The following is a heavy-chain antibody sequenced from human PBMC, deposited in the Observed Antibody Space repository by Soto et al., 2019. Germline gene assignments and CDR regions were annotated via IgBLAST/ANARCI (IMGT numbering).Heavy chain of an antibody. J-gene: IGHJ3*02. D-gene: IGHD4-4*01. CDR1: GGTFSRYA. CDR3: ARDSTVATHAFDI. CDR2: IIPIFGTS. Sequence: QVQLAQSGAEVKTPGSSVKVSCKASGGTFSRYAISWVRQAPGQGLEWMGGIIPIFGTSNYAQMFQGRVTITAEDATNTAYMELSSLTSDDTAMYYCARDSTVATHAFDIWGQGTMVTVSS. V-gene: IGHV1-69*12.